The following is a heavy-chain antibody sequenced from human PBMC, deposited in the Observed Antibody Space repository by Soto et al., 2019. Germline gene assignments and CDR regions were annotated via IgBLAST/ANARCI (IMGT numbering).Heavy chain of an antibody. V-gene: IGHV3-23*01. CDR1: GFTINSHA. CDR3: AILGGTYYAFDF. Sequence: GGSLRLSCSFSGFTINSHAMGWVRQAPGKGLEWVSAIGPRGRDTYYADSVKGRFTISRDNSKNTVSLQMNSLRAEDTAVYYCAILGGTYYAFDFWGQGTLVTVSS. J-gene: IGHJ3*01. D-gene: IGHD1-26*01. CDR2: IGPRGRDT.